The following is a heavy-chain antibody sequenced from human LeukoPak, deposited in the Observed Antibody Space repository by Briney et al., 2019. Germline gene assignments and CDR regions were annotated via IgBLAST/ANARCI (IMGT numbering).Heavy chain of an antibody. J-gene: IGHJ5*02. CDR2: IYYSGST. CDR1: GGSISSYY. D-gene: IGHD6-19*01. CDR3: ARYGSIAVAGKGSYNWFDP. V-gene: IGHV4-59*01. Sequence: SETLSLTCTVSGGSISSYYWSWIRQPPGKGLEWIGYIYYSGSTNYNPSLKSRVTISVDTSKNQFSLKLSSVTAADTAVYYCARYGSIAVAGKGSYNWFDPWGQGTLVTVSS.